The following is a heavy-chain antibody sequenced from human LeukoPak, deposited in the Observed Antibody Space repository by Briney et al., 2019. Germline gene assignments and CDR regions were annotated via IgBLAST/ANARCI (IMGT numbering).Heavy chain of an antibody. CDR1: GFTFSDYY. D-gene: IGHD3-22*01. J-gene: IGHJ3*02. CDR2: ISSSGSTT. Sequence: GGSLRLSCAASGFTFSDYYVSWIRQAPGKGLEWLSYISSSGSTTYYADSVKGRFTISRDNAKNSLYLQMNSLRAEDTAVYYCARATYYYDSSGYPNAFDIWGQGTMVTVSS. V-gene: IGHV3-11*04. CDR3: ARATYYYDSSGYPNAFDI.